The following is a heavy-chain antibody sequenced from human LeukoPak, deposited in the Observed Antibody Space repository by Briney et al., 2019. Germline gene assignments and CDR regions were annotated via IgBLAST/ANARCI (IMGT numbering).Heavy chain of an antibody. CDR1: GGPISDYY. CDR2: IYSTGST. J-gene: IGHJ3*02. V-gene: IGHV4-59*12. Sequence: SEALSLTCTVSGGPISDYYWSWIRQPPGKGLEWIGYIYSTGSTNRNPSLKSRLTISVDTSKNQFSLKLSSVTAADTAVYYCARARILRFLEWLLYGWGAFDIWGQGTMVTVSS. D-gene: IGHD3-3*01. CDR3: ARARILRFLEWLLYGWGAFDI.